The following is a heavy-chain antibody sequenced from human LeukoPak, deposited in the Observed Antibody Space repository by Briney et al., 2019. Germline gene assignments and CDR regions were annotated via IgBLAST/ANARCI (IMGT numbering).Heavy chain of an antibody. V-gene: IGHV1-58*02. D-gene: IGHD3-22*01. Sequence: TSVKVSCKASGFTFTSSAMQCVRQARGQRLEWIGWIVVGSGNTNYAQKFQERVTITRDTSTSTAYMELSSLRSEDTAVYYCAAFDNYYDSSGYDGWGQGTLVTVSS. CDR3: AAFDNYYDSSGYDG. CDR2: IVVGSGNT. CDR1: GFTFTSSA. J-gene: IGHJ4*02.